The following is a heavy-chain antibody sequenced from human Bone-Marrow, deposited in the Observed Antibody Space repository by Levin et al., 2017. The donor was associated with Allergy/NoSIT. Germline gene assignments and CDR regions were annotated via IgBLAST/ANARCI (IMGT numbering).Heavy chain of an antibody. D-gene: IGHD3-16*02. CDR3: AKGGGDLTPYDYAWGTYRYIGYYFDS. V-gene: IGHV3-23*01. Sequence: LAGGSLRLSCAASGFSFSDYAMNWVRQAPGKGLEWVSAISGDGDSTYYADSVKGRFTISRDNSNNTLYVQMNSLRAEDTAVYYCAKGGGDLTPYDYAWGTYRYIGYYFDSWGQGALVTVSS. CDR2: ISGDGDST. CDR1: GFSFSDYA. J-gene: IGHJ4*02.